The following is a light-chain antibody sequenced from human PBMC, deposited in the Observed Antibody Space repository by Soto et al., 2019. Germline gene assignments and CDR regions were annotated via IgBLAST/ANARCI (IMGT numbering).Light chain of an antibody. V-gene: IGKV3-20*01. CDR3: QQYDSSET. CDR2: GAS. CDR1: QSLSSSY. Sequence: EIVLTQSPGTLSLSPGERATLSCRASQSLSSSYLAWYQQKAGQAPRLLIYGASSRATGIPERFSGGGSGTDFTLTISRLEPEDFAVYYCQQYDSSETFGQGTKVDIK. J-gene: IGKJ1*01.